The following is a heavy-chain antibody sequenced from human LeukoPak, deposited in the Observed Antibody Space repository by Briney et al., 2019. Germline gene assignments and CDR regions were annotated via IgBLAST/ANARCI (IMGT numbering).Heavy chain of an antibody. CDR2: ISYDESNK. J-gene: IGHJ4*02. Sequence: GGSLRLSCAASGFTFSSYGMHWVRQAPGKGLEWVAVISYDESNKYYADSVKGRFTISRDNSKNTLYLQMNSLRAEDTAVYYCARNDYYDSSGYTYYFDYWGQGTLVTVSS. CDR3: ARNDYYDSSGYTYYFDY. V-gene: IGHV3-30*01. D-gene: IGHD3-22*01. CDR1: GFTFSSYG.